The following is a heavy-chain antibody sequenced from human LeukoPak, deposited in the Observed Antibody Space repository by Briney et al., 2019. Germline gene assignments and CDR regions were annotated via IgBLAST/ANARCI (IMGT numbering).Heavy chain of an antibody. J-gene: IGHJ4*02. CDR3: AKEIVVVPAAIRGLFDY. V-gene: IGHV3-30*02. CDR1: GFTFSSYG. D-gene: IGHD2-2*02. CDR2: IRYDGSNK. Sequence: GGSLRLSCAASGFTFSSYGMHWVRQAPGKGLEWVAFIRYDGSNKYYADSVKGRFTISRDNSKNTLYLQMNSLRAEDTAVYYCAKEIVVVPAAIRGLFDYWGQGTLVTVSS.